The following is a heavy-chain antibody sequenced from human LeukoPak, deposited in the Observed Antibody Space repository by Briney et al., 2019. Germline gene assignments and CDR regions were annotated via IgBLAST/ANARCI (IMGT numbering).Heavy chain of an antibody. J-gene: IGHJ5*02. CDR2: MNPNSGST. D-gene: IGHD5-18*01. Sequence: ASVKVSCKASGYTFTSYDINWVRQATGQGLEWMGWMNPNSGSTVYAQKFQGRVTITRNTSISTAYMELSSLRSEDTAVYYCARDRGYSYESNWFDPWGQGTLVTVSS. CDR3: ARDRGYSYESNWFDP. V-gene: IGHV1-8*03. CDR1: GYTFTSYD.